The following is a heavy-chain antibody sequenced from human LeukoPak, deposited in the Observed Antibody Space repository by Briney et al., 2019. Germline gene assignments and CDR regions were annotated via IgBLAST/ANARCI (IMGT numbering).Heavy chain of an antibody. V-gene: IGHV4-34*10. Sequence: SETLSLTCAVYGGSFSGYYWSWIRQPPGKGLEWIGKINHSGSTNYNPSLKSRVTMTRDTSISTAYMELSRLRSDDTAVYYCARVGWSQVGYFDYWGQGTLVTVSS. D-gene: IGHD6-19*01. CDR2: INHSGST. CDR1: GGSFSGYY. J-gene: IGHJ4*02. CDR3: ARVGWSQVGYFDY.